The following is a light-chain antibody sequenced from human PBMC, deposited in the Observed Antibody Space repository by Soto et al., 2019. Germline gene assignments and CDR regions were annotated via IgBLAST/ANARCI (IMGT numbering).Light chain of an antibody. CDR3: SSYAGTNNGV. CDR2: EVN. CDR1: SSDVGGYKY. J-gene: IGLJ3*02. V-gene: IGLV2-8*01. Sequence: QSALTQPPSASGSLGQSVTISCTGTSSDVGGYKYVSWYQQHPGKAPKVMIYEVNKRPSGVPDRFSGSKSGNTASLTVSGLQAEDEADYYCSSYAGTNNGVFGGGTKLTVL.